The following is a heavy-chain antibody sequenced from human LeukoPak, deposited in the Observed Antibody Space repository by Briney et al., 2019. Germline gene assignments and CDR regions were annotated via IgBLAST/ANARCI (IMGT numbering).Heavy chain of an antibody. CDR2: ISSSSSTI. CDR3: AELGITMIGGV. J-gene: IGHJ6*04. Sequence: GGSLRLSCAASGFTFSSYSKNWVRQAPGKGLEWVSYISSSSSTIYYADSVKGRFTISRDNAKNSLYLQMNSLRAEDTAVYYFAELGITMIGGVWGKGTTVTISS. V-gene: IGHV3-48*01. CDR1: GFTFSSYS. D-gene: IGHD3-10*02.